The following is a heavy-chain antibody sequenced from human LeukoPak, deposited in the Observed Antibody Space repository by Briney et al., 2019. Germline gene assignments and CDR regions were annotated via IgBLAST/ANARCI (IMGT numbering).Heavy chain of an antibody. Sequence: PSETLSVTCTVSGGSISSGGYYWSWIRQHPGKGLEWIGYIYYSGSTYYNPSLKSRVTISVDTSKNQFSLKLSSVTAADTAVYYCARAAYCSSTSCYGWFDPWGQGTLVTVSS. D-gene: IGHD2-2*01. J-gene: IGHJ5*02. CDR3: ARAAYCSSTSCYGWFDP. CDR2: IYYSGST. CDR1: GGSISSGGYY. V-gene: IGHV4-31*03.